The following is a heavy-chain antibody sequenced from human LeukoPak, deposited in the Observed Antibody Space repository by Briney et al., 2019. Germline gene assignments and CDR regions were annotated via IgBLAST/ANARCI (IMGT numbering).Heavy chain of an antibody. CDR1: GYRFSSFC. J-gene: IGHJ4*02. D-gene: IGHD2-21*02. V-gene: IGHV5-51*01. CDR3: ARRAYCGGDCYLDY. Sequence: GESLKIFCWSSGYRFSSFCIGCVRQVPGKGLEWMGMIYPRDSDTSYSPSFHGQVTISADKSIINAYLQSSSLKASDTAMYYCARRAYCGGDCYLDYWCQGTLVTVSA. CDR2: IYPRDSDT.